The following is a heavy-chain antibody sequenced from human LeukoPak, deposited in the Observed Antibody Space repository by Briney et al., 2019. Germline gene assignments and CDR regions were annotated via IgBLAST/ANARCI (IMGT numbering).Heavy chain of an antibody. V-gene: IGHV3-21*01. Sequence: PGGSLRLSCAASGFTFSSYSMNWVRQAPGKGLEWVSSINSSSSYIYYEDSVKGRFTISRDNAKNSLYLQMNSLRAEDTAGYYCARDRPFYDFWSGYDWWGQGTLVTVSS. CDR1: GFTFSSYS. CDR3: ARDRPFYDFWSGYDW. J-gene: IGHJ4*02. D-gene: IGHD3-3*01. CDR2: INSSSSYI.